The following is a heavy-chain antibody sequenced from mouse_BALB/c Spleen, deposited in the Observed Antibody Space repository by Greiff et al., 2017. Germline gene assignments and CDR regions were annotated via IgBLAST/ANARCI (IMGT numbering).Heavy chain of an antibody. V-gene: IGHV1-20*02. CDR3: ARLGYDEFAY. J-gene: IGHJ3*01. D-gene: IGHD2-2*01. CDR2: INPYNGDT. CDR1: GYSFTGYF. Sequence: EVKLMESGPELVKPGASVKISCKASGYSFTGYFMNWVMQSHGKSLEWIGRINPYNGDTFYNQKFKGKATLTVDKSSSTAHMELRSLASEDSAVYYCARLGYDEFAYWGQGTLVTVSA.